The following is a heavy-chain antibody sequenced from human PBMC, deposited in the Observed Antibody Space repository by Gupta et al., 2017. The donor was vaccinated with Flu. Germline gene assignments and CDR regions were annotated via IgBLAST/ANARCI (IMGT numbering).Heavy chain of an antibody. CDR3: ATRSTSRYYYGMDV. Sequence: EVQLVESVGGLVQPGGSLRLSCAASGFTVSSNYMSWVRQAPGKGLEWVSVIYSGGSTYYADSVKGRFTISRDNSKNTLYLQMNSLRAEDTAVYYCATRSTSRYYYGMDVWGQGTTVTVSS. CDR1: GFTVSSNY. J-gene: IGHJ6*02. CDR2: IYSGGST. V-gene: IGHV3-66*02. D-gene: IGHD2-2*01.